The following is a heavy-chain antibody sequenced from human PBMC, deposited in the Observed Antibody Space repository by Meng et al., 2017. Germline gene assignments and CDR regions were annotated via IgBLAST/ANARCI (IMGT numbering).Heavy chain of an antibody. CDR3: ARETTVTASDFDY. J-gene: IGHJ4*02. Sequence: SQTLSLTCAISGDSVSSHSAAWSWIRQSPSRGLEWLGRTYYRYKGYNDYAVSVNSRITINPDTSKNQFSLQLISVTPEDTAVYYCARETTVTASDFDYWGQGTLVTVSS. CDR1: GDSVSSHSAA. D-gene: IGHD4-17*01. CDR2: TYYRYKGYN. V-gene: IGHV6-1*01.